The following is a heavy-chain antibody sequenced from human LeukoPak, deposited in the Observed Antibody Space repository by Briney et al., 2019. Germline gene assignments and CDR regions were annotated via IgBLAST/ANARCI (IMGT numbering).Heavy chain of an antibody. CDR2: ISGSGGST. CDR3: AKYCSGGNCYSGLY. CDR1: GFIFSSYA. V-gene: IGHV3-23*01. D-gene: IGHD2-15*01. Sequence: GGSLRLSCAASGFIFSSYAMTWVRQATGKGLEWVSTISGSGGSTYYADSVKGRFTISRDNSKNTLFLQMNSLRAEDTAVYYCAKYCSGGNCYSGLYWGQGTLVTVSS. J-gene: IGHJ4*02.